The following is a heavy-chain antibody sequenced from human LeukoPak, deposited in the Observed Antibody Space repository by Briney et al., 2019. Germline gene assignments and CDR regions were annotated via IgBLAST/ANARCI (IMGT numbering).Heavy chain of an antibody. CDR1: GGTFSSYA. CDR3: ARFHRHQLPKSDF. J-gene: IGHJ4*02. D-gene: IGHD1-14*01. V-gene: IGHV1-8*02. CDR2: MNPFSGGT. Sequence: GASVKVSCKASGGTFSSYAISWVRQASGQGLEWMGWMNPFSGGTGYAQNFEGRVTMTRDESISTAYLDLRSLTSEDTAVYYCARFHRHQLPKSDFWGQGTVVTVSS.